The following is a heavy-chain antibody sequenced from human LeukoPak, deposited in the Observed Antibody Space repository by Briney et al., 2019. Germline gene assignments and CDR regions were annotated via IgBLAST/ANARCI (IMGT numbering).Heavy chain of an antibody. V-gene: IGHV4-59*08. D-gene: IGHD3-10*01. Sequence: PSETLSLTCTVSGGSISTYYWSWIRQPPGKGLEWIGYISYTGSTNYNLSLRSRFTMSVDTSKNQFSLKLSSVTAADTAIYYCARHSGPVDGFDFWGQGTLVAVSS. CDR3: ARHSGPVDGFDF. CDR2: ISYTGST. J-gene: IGHJ4*02. CDR1: GGSISTYY.